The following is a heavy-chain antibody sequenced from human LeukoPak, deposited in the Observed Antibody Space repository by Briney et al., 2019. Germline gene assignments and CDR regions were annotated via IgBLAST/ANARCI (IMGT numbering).Heavy chain of an antibody. CDR3: ARAPLPASSGGIHPLDP. J-gene: IGHJ5*02. CDR1: GGSFSGYY. D-gene: IGHD2-15*01. Sequence: SETLSLTCAVYGGSFSGYYWSWIRQPPGKGLEWIGEINHSGSTNYNPSLKSRVTISVDTSKNQFSLKLSSVTAADTAVYYCARAPLPASSGGIHPLDPWGQGTLVTVSS. V-gene: IGHV4-34*01. CDR2: INHSGST.